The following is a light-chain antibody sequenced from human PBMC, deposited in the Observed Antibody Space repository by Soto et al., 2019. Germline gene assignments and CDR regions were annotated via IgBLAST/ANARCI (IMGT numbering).Light chain of an antibody. CDR2: DAS. Sequence: EIVLTQSPATLSLSPWERATLSYMASQSVSSYLAWYQQKPGQAPRLLIYDASNRATGIPARFSGSGSGTDFTLTISSLEPEDFAVYYCQQRSNWPPTFGQGTKVDI. CDR1: QSVSSY. J-gene: IGKJ1*01. V-gene: IGKV3-11*01. CDR3: QQRSNWPPT.